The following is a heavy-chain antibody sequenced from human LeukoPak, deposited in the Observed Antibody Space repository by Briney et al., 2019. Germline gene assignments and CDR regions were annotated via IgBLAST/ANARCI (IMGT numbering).Heavy chain of an antibody. V-gene: IGHV4-34*01. J-gene: IGHJ2*01. CDR2: INHSGST. D-gene: IGHD3-10*02. CDR3: ARRREPWSSVRVGWYFDL. Sequence: RTSETLSLTCAVYGGSFSGYYWSWIRQPPGKGLEWIREINHSGSTNYNPSLKSRVTISVDTSKNQFSLKLSSVTAADTAVYYCARRREPWSSVRVGWYFDLWGRGTLVTVSS. CDR1: GGSFSGYY.